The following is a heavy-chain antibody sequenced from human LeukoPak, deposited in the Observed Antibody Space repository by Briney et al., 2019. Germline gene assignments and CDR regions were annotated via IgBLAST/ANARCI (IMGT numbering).Heavy chain of an antibody. J-gene: IGHJ6*02. CDR2: LSSNGGST. CDR1: GFTFSSYA. V-gene: IGHV3-64*01. Sequence: PGGSLRLSCAASGFTFSSYAMHWVRQAPGKGLEYVSALSSNGGSTYYANSVKGRFTISRDNSKNTLYLQMGSLRAEDMAVYYCARDKYYYGSGPLGYGMDVWGQGTTVTVSS. CDR3: ARDKYYYGSGPLGYGMDV. D-gene: IGHD3-10*01.